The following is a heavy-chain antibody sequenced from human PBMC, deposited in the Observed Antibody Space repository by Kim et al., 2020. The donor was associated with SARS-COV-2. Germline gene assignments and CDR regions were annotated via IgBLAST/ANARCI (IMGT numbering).Heavy chain of an antibody. J-gene: IGHJ5*02. Sequence: GGSLRLSCAASGFTFSSYSMNWVRQAPGKGLEWVSSISSSSSYIYYADSVKGRFTISRDNAKNSLYLQMNSLRAEDTAVYYCARGHYYYGSGSYYNWFDPWGQGTLVTVSS. CDR2: ISSSSSYI. CDR1: GFTFSSYS. D-gene: IGHD3-10*01. V-gene: IGHV3-21*01. CDR3: ARGHYYYGSGSYYNWFDP.